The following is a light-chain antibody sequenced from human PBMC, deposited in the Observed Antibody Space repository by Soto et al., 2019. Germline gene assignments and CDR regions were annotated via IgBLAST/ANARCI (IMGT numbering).Light chain of an antibody. CDR3: SSYTSTSTPFV. CDR1: SSDVGAYNC. Sequence: QSALTQPASVSGSPGQSITISCTGTSSDVGAYNCVSWYQQHAGKAPKLMIHDVSNRPSGISNRFSGSKYGNTASLTISGLQAEDEADYYCSSYTSTSTPFVFGGGTKVTVL. J-gene: IGLJ1*01. V-gene: IGLV2-14*01. CDR2: DVS.